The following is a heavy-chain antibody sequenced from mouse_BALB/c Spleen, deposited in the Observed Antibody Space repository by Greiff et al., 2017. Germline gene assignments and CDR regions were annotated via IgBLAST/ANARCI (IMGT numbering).Heavy chain of an antibody. D-gene: IGHD2-14*01. Sequence: EVQLQESGAELVKPGASVKLSCTASGFNIKDNYMHWVKQRPEQGLEWIGRIDPANGNTKYDPKFQGKATITADTSSNTAYLQLSSLTSEDTAVYYCARGYYRYDSSFDYWGQGTTLTVSS. CDR3: ARGYYRYDSSFDY. V-gene: IGHV14-3*02. CDR2: IDPANGNT. CDR1: GFNIKDNY. J-gene: IGHJ2*01.